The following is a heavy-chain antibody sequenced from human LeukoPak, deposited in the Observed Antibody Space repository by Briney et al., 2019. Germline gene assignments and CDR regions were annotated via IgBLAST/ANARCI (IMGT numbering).Heavy chain of an antibody. D-gene: IGHD3-9*01. CDR2: IRYDGSNK. CDR1: GFTFSSYG. Sequence: GGSLRLSCAASGFTFSSYGMHWVRQAPGKGLEWVAFIRYDGSNKYYADSVKGRFTISRDNSKNTLYLQMNSLRAEDTAVYYCAKSGYYDILTGYPDYYYYYMDVWGKGTTVTISS. J-gene: IGHJ6*03. V-gene: IGHV3-30*02. CDR3: AKSGYYDILTGYPDYYYYYMDV.